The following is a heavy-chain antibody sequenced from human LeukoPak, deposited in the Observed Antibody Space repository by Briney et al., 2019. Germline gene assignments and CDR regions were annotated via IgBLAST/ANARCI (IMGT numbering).Heavy chain of an antibody. CDR1: GFTFSSYW. CDR2: IEQDGSEK. J-gene: IGHJ6*02. D-gene: IGHD6-13*01. CDR3: AKDMGFSVAAAGTDYYYGMDV. Sequence: GGSLRLSCAASGFTFSSYWMSWVRQAPGKGLEWVANIEQDGSEKYYVDSVKGRFTISRDNAKNSLYLQMNSLRAEDTALYYCAKDMGFSVAAAGTDYYYGMDVWGQGTTVTVSS. V-gene: IGHV3-7*03.